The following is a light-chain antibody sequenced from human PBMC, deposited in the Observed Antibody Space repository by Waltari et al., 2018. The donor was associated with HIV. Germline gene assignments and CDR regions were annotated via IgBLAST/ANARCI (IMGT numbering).Light chain of an antibody. CDR3: AAWDDSLNGM. CDR1: SSNIGSSI. J-gene: IGLJ3*02. V-gene: IGLV1-44*01. CDR2: TND. Sequence: QSVLTQPPSVSGTPGQNVTLSCSGSSSNIGSSIVNWYQQLPGAAPKILIYTNDQRPSGVPDRFSGSKSGTSASLAISGLQSADEADYYCAAWDDSLNGMFGGGTKLTVL.